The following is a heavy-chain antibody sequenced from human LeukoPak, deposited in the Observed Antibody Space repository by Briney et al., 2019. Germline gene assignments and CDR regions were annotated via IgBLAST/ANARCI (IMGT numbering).Heavy chain of an antibody. D-gene: IGHD5-12*01. CDR1: GGSVSSGTYY. J-gene: IGHJ4*02. Sequence: SETLSLTCTVSGGSVSSGTYYWSWIRQPPGKGLEWIGYIYHSGSTYYNPSLKSRVTISVDRSENQFSLKLSSVTAADTAVYYCARVNVGSGYDNFDYWGQGTLVTVSS. CDR3: ARVNVGSGYDNFDY. CDR2: IYHSGST. V-gene: IGHV4-30-2*01.